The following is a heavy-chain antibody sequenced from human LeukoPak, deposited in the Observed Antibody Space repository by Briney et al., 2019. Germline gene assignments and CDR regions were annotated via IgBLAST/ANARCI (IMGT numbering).Heavy chain of an antibody. CDR3: ARVGGLTEDFDV. V-gene: IGHV4-59*11. CDR1: HN. CDR2: VDYVGTT. J-gene: IGHJ3*01. D-gene: IGHD4/OR15-4a*01. Sequence: HNWSWIRQPPGKGLEWVGYVDYVGTTNYNPSLKSRVTISVDTSKIQYSLEPSSVTPADTAVYYCARVGGLTEDFDVWGQGTMVIVSS.